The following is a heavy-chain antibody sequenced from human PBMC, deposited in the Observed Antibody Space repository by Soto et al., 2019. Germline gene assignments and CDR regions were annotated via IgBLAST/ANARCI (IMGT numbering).Heavy chain of an antibody. D-gene: IGHD6-19*01. CDR2: ISSNGGST. CDR3: VQQWPHGPYYFDY. V-gene: IGHV3-64D*08. CDR1: GFTFSSYA. J-gene: IGHJ4*02. Sequence: PGGSLRLSCSASGFTFSSYAMHWVRQAPGKGLEYVSAISSNGGSTYYADSVKGRFTISRDNSKNTLYLQMSSLRAEDTAVYYCVQQWPHGPYYFDYWGQGTLVTVSS.